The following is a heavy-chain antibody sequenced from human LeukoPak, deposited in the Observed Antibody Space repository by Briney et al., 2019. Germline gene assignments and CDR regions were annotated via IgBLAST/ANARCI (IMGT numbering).Heavy chain of an antibody. CDR1: GGSISSYY. V-gene: IGHV4-59*08. J-gene: IGHJ4*02. Sequence: SETLSLTCTVSGGSISSYYWSWIRQPPGTGLEWIGYIYYSGSTNYNPSLKSRVTISVDTSKNQFSLKLSSVTAADTAVYYCARSDGYFDYWGQGTLVTVSS. CDR2: IYYSGST. CDR3: ARSDGYFDY. D-gene: IGHD2-8*01.